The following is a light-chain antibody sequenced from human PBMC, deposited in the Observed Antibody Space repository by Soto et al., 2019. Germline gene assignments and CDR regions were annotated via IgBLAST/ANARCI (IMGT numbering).Light chain of an antibody. Sequence: EIVLTQSPGTLSLSPGERATLSCGAIQSVSASYLAWYQQKPGQAPRLLISGASSRATGIPDRFSGSGSGTDFTLTISRLEPEDFAVYYCQQYGSSPYTFGQGTKLEIK. CDR1: QSVSASY. V-gene: IGKV3-20*01. CDR3: QQYGSSPYT. J-gene: IGKJ2*01. CDR2: GAS.